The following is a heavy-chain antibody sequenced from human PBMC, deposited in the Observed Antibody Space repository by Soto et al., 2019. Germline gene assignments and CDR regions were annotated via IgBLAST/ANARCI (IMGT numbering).Heavy chain of an antibody. D-gene: IGHD2-21*02. J-gene: IGHJ4*02. CDR3: ARGGHIVVVTANPFDY. V-gene: IGHV1-46*01. Sequence: QVQLVQSGAEVKKPGASVKVSCKASGYTFTSYYMHWVRQAPGQGLEWMGIINPSGGSTSYAQKFQGRVTMTRDTSTSTVYMELSSLRSEDTAVYYCARGGHIVVVTANPFDYWGQGTLVTVSS. CDR2: INPSGGST. CDR1: GYTFTSYY.